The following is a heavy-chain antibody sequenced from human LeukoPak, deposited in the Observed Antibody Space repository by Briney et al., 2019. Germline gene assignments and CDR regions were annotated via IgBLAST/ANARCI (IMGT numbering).Heavy chain of an antibody. CDR3: ARDSIRGTTVTEDAFDI. Sequence: SGGSLRLSCAASGFTFSSYAMHWVRQAPGKGLEYVSAISSNGGSTYYANSVKGRFTISRDNSKNTLYLQMGSLRAEDMAVYYCARDSIRGTTVTEDAFDIWGQGTMVTVSS. CDR2: ISSNGGST. D-gene: IGHD4-17*01. V-gene: IGHV3-64*01. CDR1: GFTFSSYA. J-gene: IGHJ3*02.